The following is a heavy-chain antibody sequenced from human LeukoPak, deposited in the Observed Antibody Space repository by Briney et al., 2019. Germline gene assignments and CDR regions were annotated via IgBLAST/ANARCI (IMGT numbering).Heavy chain of an antibody. CDR3: ARDLRAATNWFDP. V-gene: IGHV3-48*04. CDR2: IRSSSSTV. CDR1: GFTFSSYS. D-gene: IGHD2-15*01. J-gene: IGHJ5*02. Sequence: PGGSLRLSCAASGFTFSSYSMNWVRQAPGKGLEWVSYIRSSSSTVYYADSVKGRFTISRDNAKNSLYLQMNSLRAEDTAVYYCARDLRAATNWFDPWGQGTLVTVSS.